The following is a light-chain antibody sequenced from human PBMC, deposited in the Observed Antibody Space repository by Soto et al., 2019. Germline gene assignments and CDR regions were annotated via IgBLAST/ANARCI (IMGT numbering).Light chain of an antibody. CDR3: QQYNNWPQT. V-gene: IGKV3-20*01. Sequence: EILLTQSPGTLSLSPGERATLSCRASQSVSSTYLAWYQQQPGQAPRLLIYGASSRAAGIPDRFSGSVSGTDFTLTISGLEPEDFAEYHCQQYNNWPQTFGQGTKVEIK. CDR2: GAS. CDR1: QSVSSTY. J-gene: IGKJ1*01.